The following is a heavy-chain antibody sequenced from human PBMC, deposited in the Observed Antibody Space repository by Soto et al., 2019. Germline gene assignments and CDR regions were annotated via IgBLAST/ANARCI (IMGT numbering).Heavy chain of an antibody. CDR1: GGSISSGGYS. Sequence: QLQLQESGSGLVKPSHTLSLTCAVSGGSISSGGYSWSWIRQPPGKGLEWIGYIYHSGSTYYNPSLKSRVTISVDRSKNQFSLKLSSVTAADTAVYYCARRRGFPYYYDMDVWGQGTTVTDSS. CDR2: IYHSGST. V-gene: IGHV4-30-2*01. J-gene: IGHJ6*02. D-gene: IGHD5-12*01. CDR3: ARRRGFPYYYDMDV.